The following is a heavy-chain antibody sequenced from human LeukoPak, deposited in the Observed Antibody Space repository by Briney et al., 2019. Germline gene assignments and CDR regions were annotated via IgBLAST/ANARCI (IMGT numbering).Heavy chain of an antibody. Sequence: GGSLRLSCAASGFTFSSYAMSWVRQAPGKGLEWVAGISSGDRTFHAESVKGRFTISRDKSKDTLYLQMNSLRAEDTAVYYCAKDATASPYFHWFDNWGQGTQVIVSS. D-gene: IGHD3-9*01. J-gene: IGHJ4*02. CDR3: AKDATASPYFHWFDN. CDR1: GFTFSSYA. CDR2: ISSGDRT. V-gene: IGHV3-23*01.